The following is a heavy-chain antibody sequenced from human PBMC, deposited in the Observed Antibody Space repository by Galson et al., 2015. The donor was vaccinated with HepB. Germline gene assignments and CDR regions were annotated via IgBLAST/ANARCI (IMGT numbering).Heavy chain of an antibody. D-gene: IGHD1-26*01. CDR2: IDGSAGDT. Sequence: SLRLSCAASGFTFSPYNMNWVRQAPGKGLEWVSYIDGSAGDTRYADSVKGRFTIARDNAKNSLYLQMSGLRAEDTAVYYCARAVGATVGGYFDYWGQGTLVTVSS. J-gene: IGHJ4*02. CDR3: ARAVGATVGGYFDY. CDR1: GFTFSPYN. V-gene: IGHV3-21*05.